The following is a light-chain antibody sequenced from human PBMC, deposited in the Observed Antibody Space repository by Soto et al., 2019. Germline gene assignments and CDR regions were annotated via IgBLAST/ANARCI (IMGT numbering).Light chain of an antibody. Sequence: EILMTQSPATLSVSPGERATLSCRASQSVRSKLAWYQQKPGQAPRRLIYGASTRATGIPARFSGSGSGTDFTLTISSLQSEDFAVYYCQQYNNWPPYTFGQGTKLEIK. V-gene: IGKV3-15*01. CDR3: QQYNNWPPYT. J-gene: IGKJ2*01. CDR1: QSVRSK. CDR2: GAS.